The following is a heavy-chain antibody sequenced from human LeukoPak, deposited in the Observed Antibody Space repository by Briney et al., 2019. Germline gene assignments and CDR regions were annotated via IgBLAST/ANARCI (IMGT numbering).Heavy chain of an antibody. CDR2: INHGGST. Sequence: PSETLSLTCAVYGESFSGFYWSWIRQSPETGLEWIGEINHGGSTNYNPSLKTRVTISVDTSKNQFSLKLRSVTAADTAVYYCAREGVSVTNFEYWSQGTLVTVSS. CDR1: GESFSGFY. CDR3: AREGVSVTNFEY. J-gene: IGHJ4*02. V-gene: IGHV4-34*01. D-gene: IGHD5/OR15-5a*01.